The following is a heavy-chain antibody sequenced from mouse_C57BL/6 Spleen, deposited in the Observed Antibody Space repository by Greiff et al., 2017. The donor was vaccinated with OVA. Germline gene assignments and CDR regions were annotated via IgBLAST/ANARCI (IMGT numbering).Heavy chain of an antibody. CDR2: IRLKSDNYAT. Sequence: EVKLMESGGGLVQPGGSMKLSCVASGFTFSNYWMNWVRQSPEKGLEWVAQIRLKSDNYATHYAESVKGRFTISRDDSKSSVYLQMNNLRAEDTGIYYCTDGGYYYAMDYWGQGTSVTVSS. CDR1: GFTFSNYW. V-gene: IGHV6-3*01. J-gene: IGHJ4*01. CDR3: TDGGYYYAMDY.